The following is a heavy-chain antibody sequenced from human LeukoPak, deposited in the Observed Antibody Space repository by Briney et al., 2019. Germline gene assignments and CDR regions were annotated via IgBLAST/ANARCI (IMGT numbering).Heavy chain of an antibody. CDR3: VAEDSSGYDAFDI. D-gene: IGHD3-22*01. V-gene: IGHV4-34*01. CDR2: INHSGST. J-gene: IGHJ3*02. CDR1: GGSLSGYY. Sequence: SQTLSLTCAVYGGSLSGYYWSWIRQPPRKGLEWIGEINHSGSTNYNPSLKSRVTISVDTSKNQFSLKLSSVTAADTAVYYCVAEDSSGYDAFDIWGQGTMVTVSS.